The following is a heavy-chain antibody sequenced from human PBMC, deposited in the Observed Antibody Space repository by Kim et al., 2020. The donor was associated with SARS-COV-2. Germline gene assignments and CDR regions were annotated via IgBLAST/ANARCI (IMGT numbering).Heavy chain of an antibody. Sequence: GGSLRLSCAASGFTFSSYAMHWVRQAPGKGLEWVAVISYDGSNKYYADSVKGRFTISRDNSKNTLYLQMNSLRAEDTAVYYCAREGRSIVVVPAAMSWFDPWGQGTLVTVSS. V-gene: IGHV3-30*04. D-gene: IGHD2-2*01. CDR3: AREGRSIVVVPAAMSWFDP. J-gene: IGHJ5*02. CDR2: ISYDGSNK. CDR1: GFTFSSYA.